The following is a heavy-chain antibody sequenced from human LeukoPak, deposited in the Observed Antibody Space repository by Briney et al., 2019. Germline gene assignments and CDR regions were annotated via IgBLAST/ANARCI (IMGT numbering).Heavy chain of an antibody. CDR1: GFTFSNYA. V-gene: IGHV3-23*01. CDR3: AKDVGGYFDY. D-gene: IGHD3-16*01. CDR2: IDSTGTT. J-gene: IGHJ4*02. Sequence: GGSLRLSCAASGFTFSNYAMSWVRQAPGKGLEWVSAIDSTGTTYYTDSVKGRFTISRDNSKSTLSLRMNSLRAEDTAVYYCAKDVGGYFDYWGQGTLVTVSS.